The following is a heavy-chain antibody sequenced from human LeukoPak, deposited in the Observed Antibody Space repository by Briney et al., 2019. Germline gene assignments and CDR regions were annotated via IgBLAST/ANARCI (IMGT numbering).Heavy chain of an antibody. J-gene: IGHJ4*02. CDR3: ARVLYSYGSTDLDY. CDR2: ISSSSSTI. V-gene: IGHV3-48*01. Sequence: GGSLRLSCAASGFTFSSYSMNWVRQAPGKGLEWVSYISSSSSTIYYADSVKGRFTISRDNAKNSLYLQMNSLRGEDTAVYYCARVLYSYGSTDLDYWGQGTLVTVSS. CDR1: GFTFSSYS. D-gene: IGHD5-18*01.